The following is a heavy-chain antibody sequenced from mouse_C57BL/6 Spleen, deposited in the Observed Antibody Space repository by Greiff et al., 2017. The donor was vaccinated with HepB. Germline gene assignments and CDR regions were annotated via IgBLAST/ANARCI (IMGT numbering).Heavy chain of an antibody. D-gene: IGHD1-1*01. J-gene: IGHJ2*01. CDR1: GYTFTSYW. CDR3: TTVVATKDYFDY. V-gene: IGHV1-5*01. Sequence: VQLQESGTVLARPGASVKMSCKTSGYTFTSYWMHWVKQRPGQGLEWIGAIYPGNSDTSYNQKFKGKAKLTAVTSASTAYMELSSLTNEDSAVYYCTTVVATKDYFDYWGQGTTLTVSS. CDR2: IYPGNSDT.